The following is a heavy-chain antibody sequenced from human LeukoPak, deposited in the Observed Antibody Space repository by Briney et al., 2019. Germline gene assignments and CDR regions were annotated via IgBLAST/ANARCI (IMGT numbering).Heavy chain of an antibody. CDR3: AKTLVASPGNTGGP. V-gene: IGHV3-11*03. J-gene: IGHJ5*02. Sequence: GGSLRPSCAASGFTFSDCYMSWFRQAPGKGLEWLSYIGGSGVDTNYADSVKGRFTTSRDNAKSSLYLQMNSLRAEDTAVYYCAKTLVASPGNTGGPWGQGTLVTVSS. D-gene: IGHD6-6*01. CDR2: IGGSGVDT. CDR1: GFTFSDCY.